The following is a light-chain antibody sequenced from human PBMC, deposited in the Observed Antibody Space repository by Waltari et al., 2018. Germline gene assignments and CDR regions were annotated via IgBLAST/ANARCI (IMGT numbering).Light chain of an antibody. CDR3: QQYCTTPLT. Sequence: DIVMTQSPDSLAVSLGERANINCKSSQSVLFSLNNKNYLAWYQQKPGQPPKLLIYWASTRESGVPDRFSGSESGTDFNLTISSLQAEDVAVYYCQQYCTTPLTFGGGTKVEIK. J-gene: IGKJ4*01. CDR2: WAS. CDR1: QSVLFSLNNKNY. V-gene: IGKV4-1*01.